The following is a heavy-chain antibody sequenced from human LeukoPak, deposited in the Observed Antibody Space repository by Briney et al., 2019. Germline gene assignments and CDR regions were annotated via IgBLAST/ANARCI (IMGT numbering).Heavy chain of an antibody. D-gene: IGHD3-22*01. CDR3: ARGFNQLPLYDSSGFHYFDY. V-gene: IGHV4-59*12. Sequence: PSETLSLTCPVSGGSISGYYWSWIRQPPGKGLEWIGYIYDSGSTNYNPSLKSRVTIAVDTSQNQFSLKLSSVTAADTAVYYCARGFNQLPLYDSSGFHYFDYWGQGTLVTVSS. J-gene: IGHJ4*02. CDR2: IYDSGST. CDR1: GGSISGYY.